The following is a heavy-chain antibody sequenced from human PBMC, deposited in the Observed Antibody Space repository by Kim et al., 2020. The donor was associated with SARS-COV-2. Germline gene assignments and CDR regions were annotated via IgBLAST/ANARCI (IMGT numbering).Heavy chain of an antibody. J-gene: IGHJ4*02. CDR1: GGSFSGYY. V-gene: IGHV4-34*01. D-gene: IGHD5-12*01. CDR3: ARFKEYSGPYYFDY. Sequence: SETLSLTCAVYGGSFSGYYWSWIRQPPGKGLEWIGEINHSGSTNYNPSLKSRVTISVDTSKNQFSLKLSSVTAADTAVYYCARFKEYSGPYYFDYWGQGTLVTVSS. CDR2: INHSGST.